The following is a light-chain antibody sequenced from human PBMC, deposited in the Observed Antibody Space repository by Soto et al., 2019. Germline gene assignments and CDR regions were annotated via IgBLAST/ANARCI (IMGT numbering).Light chain of an antibody. CDR2: DDF. CDR1: SSDIGNNL. V-gene: IGLV1-51*01. Sequence: QSVLTQPPSVSAAPGQKVTISCSGSSSDIGNNLVSWYQQFPGSAPRLLIYDDFKRPSGIPDRSSGSKSGTSATLGITGLQTGDEADYYCLTRDKSLTAYVFGTGTKVTVL. CDR3: LTRDKSLTAYV. J-gene: IGLJ1*01.